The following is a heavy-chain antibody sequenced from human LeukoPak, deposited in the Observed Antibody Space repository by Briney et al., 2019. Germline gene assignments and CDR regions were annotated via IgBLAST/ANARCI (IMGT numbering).Heavy chain of an antibody. V-gene: IGHV1-18*01. D-gene: IGHD3-3*01. CDR1: GYTFTSYG. Sequence: ASVTVSCTASGYTFTSYGISWVRQAPGQGLEWVGWISAYNGNTNYAQERQGRDTMTTDTSTSTAYMELRSLRSDDTAVYYCARDPITIFGVVIIGYYYGMDVWGQGTTVTVSS. CDR2: ISAYNGNT. CDR3: ARDPITIFGVVIIGYYYGMDV. J-gene: IGHJ6*02.